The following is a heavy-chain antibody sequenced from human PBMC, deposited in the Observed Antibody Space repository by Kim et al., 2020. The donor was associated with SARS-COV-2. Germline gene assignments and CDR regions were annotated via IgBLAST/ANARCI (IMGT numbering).Heavy chain of an antibody. D-gene: IGHD6-13*01. CDR3: ARERAIYGSSSWLIRFDY. CDR1: GGSFSGYY. Sequence: SETLSLTCAVYGGSFSGYYWSWIRQPPGKGLEWIGEINHSGSTNYNPSLKSRVTISVDTSKNQFSLKLSSVTAADTAVYYCARERAIYGSSSWLIRFDYWGQGTLVTVSS. J-gene: IGHJ4*02. V-gene: IGHV4-34*01. CDR2: INHSGST.